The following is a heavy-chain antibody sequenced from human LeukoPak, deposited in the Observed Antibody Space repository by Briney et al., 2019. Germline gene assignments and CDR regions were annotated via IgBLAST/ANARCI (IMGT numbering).Heavy chain of an antibody. D-gene: IGHD3-22*01. CDR2: ISAYNGNT. V-gene: IGHV1-18*01. CDR1: GYTFSSYG. J-gene: IGHJ5*02. Sequence: SXXVSCKASGYTFSSYGITWVRQAPGQGLEWMGWISAYNGNTKYAQRDQGRVTMTTDTSTNTAYMELRSLKSDDTAVYYCARKDSSGYPNWFDPWGQGTLVTVSS. CDR3: ARKDSSGYPNWFDP.